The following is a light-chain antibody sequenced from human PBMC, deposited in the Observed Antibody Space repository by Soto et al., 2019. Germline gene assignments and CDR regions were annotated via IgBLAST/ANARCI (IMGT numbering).Light chain of an antibody. CDR3: QQYNYWPT. CDR1: QSVSSN. CDR2: DAS. V-gene: IGKV3-15*01. J-gene: IGKJ1*01. Sequence: EIVMTQSPATLSVPPGERATLSCRASQSVSSNLAWYQQKPGQAPRLLIHDASTRATGIPARFSGSGSGTEFTLTISSLQSEDFAVYYCQQYNYWPTFGQGTKVEIK.